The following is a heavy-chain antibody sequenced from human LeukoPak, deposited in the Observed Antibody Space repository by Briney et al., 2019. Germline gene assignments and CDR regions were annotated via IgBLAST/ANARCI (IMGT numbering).Heavy chain of an antibody. J-gene: IGHJ3*02. D-gene: IGHD2-21*01. CDR2: INHSGST. V-gene: IGHV4-39*07. Sequence: SETLSLTCTVSGGSISSSSYYWGWIRQPPGKGLEWIGEINHSGSTNYNPSLKSRVTISVDTSKNQFSLKLSSVTAADTAVYYCARDVIVGDAFDIWGQGTMVTVSS. CDR3: ARDVIVGDAFDI. CDR1: GGSISSSSYY.